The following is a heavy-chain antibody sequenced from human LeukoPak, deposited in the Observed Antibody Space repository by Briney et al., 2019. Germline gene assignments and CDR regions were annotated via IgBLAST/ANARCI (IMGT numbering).Heavy chain of an antibody. D-gene: IGHD6-19*01. CDR2: ISGSGGST. Sequence: QPGGSLRLSCAASGFTFSSYAMSWVRQAPGKGLEWVSAISGSGGSTYYADSVKGRFTISRDNAKNSLYLQMNSLRAEDTAVYYCARVEASQWLPRGAFDIWGQGTMVTVSS. V-gene: IGHV3-23*01. CDR1: GFTFSSYA. CDR3: ARVEASQWLPRGAFDI. J-gene: IGHJ3*02.